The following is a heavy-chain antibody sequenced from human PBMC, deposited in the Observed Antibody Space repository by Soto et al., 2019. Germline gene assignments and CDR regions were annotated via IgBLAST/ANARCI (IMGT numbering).Heavy chain of an antibody. J-gene: IGHJ6*02. Sequence: ASVKVSCKASGYTFTSNGISWVRQAPGQGLEWMGWISANSGNTNYAQKLQGRVTMTTDTSTSTAYMELRSLRSDDTAVYYCARDGEMATIYYYYYYGMDVWGQGTTVTVSS. V-gene: IGHV1-18*01. CDR2: ISANSGNT. CDR3: ARDGEMATIYYYYYYGMDV. CDR1: GYTFTSNG. D-gene: IGHD3-10*01.